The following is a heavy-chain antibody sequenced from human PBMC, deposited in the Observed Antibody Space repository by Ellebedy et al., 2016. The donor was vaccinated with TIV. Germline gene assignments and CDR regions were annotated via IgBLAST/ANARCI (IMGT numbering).Heavy chain of an antibody. J-gene: IGHJ6*02. CDR1: GFTFRTYA. CDR3: ARAAGAGYDSHYFYGMDV. D-gene: IGHD3-3*01. Sequence: GGSLRLXCAASGFTFRTYAVHWVRQAPGKGLEWVAVISYDGSEKYNADSVKGRFTISRDNSNNTLYLQMSSLRPDDTAVYYCARAAGAGYDSHYFYGMDVWGPGTTVTVSS. CDR2: ISYDGSEK. V-gene: IGHV3-30-3*01.